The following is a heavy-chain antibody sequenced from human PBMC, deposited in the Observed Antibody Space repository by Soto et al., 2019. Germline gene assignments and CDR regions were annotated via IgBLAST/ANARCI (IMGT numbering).Heavy chain of an antibody. J-gene: IGHJ6*02. CDR3: ARLPSSWSEYYYYGMDV. D-gene: IGHD6-13*01. CDR2: TYYRSKWYN. CDR1: GDSVSSNSAA. V-gene: IGHV6-1*01. Sequence: PSQTLSLTCAISGDSVSSNSAAWNWVRQSPSRGLEWLGRTYYRSKWYNDYAVSVKSRITINPDTSKNQFSLQLNSVTPEDTAVYYCARLPSSWSEYYYYGMDVWGQGTTVTVSS.